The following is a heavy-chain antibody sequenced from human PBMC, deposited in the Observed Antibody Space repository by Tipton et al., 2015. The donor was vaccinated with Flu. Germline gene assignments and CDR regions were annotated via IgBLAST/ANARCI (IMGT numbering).Heavy chain of an antibody. CDR1: GGSISSYY. V-gene: IGHV4-59*01. Sequence: TLSLTCSVSGGSISSYYWIWIRQSPGKGLEWIGNISYSWSTNSNPSLKSRVTISVDTSKNQFSLKLSSVTAADTAVYYWARLSSNWYHQLDNWGQGTLVTVSS. J-gene: IGHJ4*02. CDR3: ARLSSNWYHQLDN. CDR2: ISYSWST. D-gene: IGHD6-13*01.